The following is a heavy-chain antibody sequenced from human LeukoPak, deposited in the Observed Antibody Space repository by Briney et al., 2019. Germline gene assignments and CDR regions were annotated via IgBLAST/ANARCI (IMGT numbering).Heavy chain of an antibody. D-gene: IGHD2-15*01. CDR1: GFPFSSYW. Sequence: PGGSLRLSCVASGFPFSSYWMTWVRQAPGKGLEWVANIKQDGSKKSYVDSVKGRFTISRDNAKNSLYLQMNSLRDEDTAVYYCARDSGRVYCGQGTLVTVSS. J-gene: IGHJ4*02. CDR2: IKQDGSKK. V-gene: IGHV3-7*01. CDR3: ARDSGRVY.